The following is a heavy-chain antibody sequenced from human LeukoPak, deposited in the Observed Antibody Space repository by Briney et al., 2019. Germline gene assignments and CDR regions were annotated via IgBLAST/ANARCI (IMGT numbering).Heavy chain of an antibody. D-gene: IGHD3-16*02. J-gene: IGHJ6*03. Sequence: GRSLRLSCAASGFTFSSYSMNWVRQAPGKGLERVSYISSSSTIYYADSVKGRFTISRDNAKNSLYLQMNSLRDEDTAVYYCARAGLSGNYYYYYMDVRGKGTTVTVSS. CDR1: GFTFSSYS. CDR2: ISSSSTI. V-gene: IGHV3-48*02. CDR3: ARAGLSGNYYYYYMDV.